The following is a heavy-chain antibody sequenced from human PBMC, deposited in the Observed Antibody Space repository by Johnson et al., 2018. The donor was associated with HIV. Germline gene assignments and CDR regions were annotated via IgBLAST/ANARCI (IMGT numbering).Heavy chain of an antibody. CDR2: ISSSGSTI. CDR3: ARDGWLPHEALDI. J-gene: IGHJ3*02. CDR1: GFTFDDYG. Sequence: VLLVESGGGVVRPGGSLRLSCAASGFTFDDYGMSWVRQAPGKGLEWVSYISSSGSTIYYADSVKGRFTISRDNAKNSLYLQMNSLRAEDTAVYYCARDGWLPHEALDIWGQGTRVTVSS. V-gene: IGHV3-48*04. D-gene: IGHD3-22*01.